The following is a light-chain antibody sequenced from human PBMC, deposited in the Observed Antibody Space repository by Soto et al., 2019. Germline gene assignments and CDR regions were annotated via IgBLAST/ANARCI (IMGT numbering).Light chain of an antibody. J-gene: IGKJ1*01. V-gene: IGKV3-11*01. CDR1: QSVSCY. CDR3: HQRSYWPWT. Sequence: EVVLTQSPATLSLSPGERATLSCRASQSVSCYLVWYQQRPGQAPRLLIYDASNRATGIPARFSGSGSGTDFTLTISRIEPEDFAVYYCHQRSYWPWTFGQGTKVDI. CDR2: DAS.